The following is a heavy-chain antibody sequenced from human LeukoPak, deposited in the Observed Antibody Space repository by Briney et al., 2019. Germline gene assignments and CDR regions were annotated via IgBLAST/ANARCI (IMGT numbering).Heavy chain of an antibody. CDR2: IYTSGTT. J-gene: IGHJ5*02. CDR3: ARGGSGWYPSGFDP. D-gene: IGHD6-19*01. Sequence: SETLSLTCTVSGGPISSYYWSWIRQPAGNGLEWIGRIYTSGTTNYNPSLKSRVTMSVDTSKNQFSLKLSSVTAADTAVYYCARGGSGWYPSGFDPWGQGTLVTVSS. CDR1: GGPISSYY. V-gene: IGHV4-4*07.